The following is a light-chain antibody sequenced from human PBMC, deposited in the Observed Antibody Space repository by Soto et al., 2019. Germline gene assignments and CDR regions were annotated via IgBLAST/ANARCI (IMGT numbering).Light chain of an antibody. J-gene: IGKJ1*01. CDR2: GAS. CDR3: QQYNDWWT. Sequence: EMVMTQSPATLSVSPGERATLSCRASQSVRSNLAWYRQKPGQAPRLLIYGASTRATGIPARFSGSGSGTEFTLTIGSLQSEDFAVYYCQQYNDWWTFGQGTKVEIK. V-gene: IGKV3-15*01. CDR1: QSVRSN.